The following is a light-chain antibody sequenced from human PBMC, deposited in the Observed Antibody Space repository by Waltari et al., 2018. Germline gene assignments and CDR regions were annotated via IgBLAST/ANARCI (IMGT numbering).Light chain of an antibody. CDR2: EVN. V-gene: IGLV2-18*02. CDR1: GSDLGSYHR. J-gene: IGLJ1*01. CDR3: SSYTSDTTQV. Sequence: QSALTQPPSVSGSPGQSVTISCSGTGSDLGSYHRVSWYQQPPGTAPRLMIYEVNNRPSGVPDRFSGSKSGNTASLTISGLQAEDEADYYCSSYTSDTTQVFGTGTKVTVL.